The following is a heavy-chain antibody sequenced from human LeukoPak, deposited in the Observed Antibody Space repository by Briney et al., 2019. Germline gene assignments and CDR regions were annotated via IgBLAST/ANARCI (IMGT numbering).Heavy chain of an antibody. D-gene: IGHD3-9*01. V-gene: IGHV3-48*03. CDR2: ISSSGGTK. J-gene: IGHJ4*02. Sequence: GGSLRLSCAASGFIFSNYEMNWVRQAPGKGLEWVSYISSSGGTKYYADSVKGRFTISRDNAKNSLYLQMNSLRAEDTGVYYCARTYYDILTGYNPYFDYWGQGILVTVSS. CDR3: ARTYYDILTGYNPYFDY. CDR1: GFIFSNYE.